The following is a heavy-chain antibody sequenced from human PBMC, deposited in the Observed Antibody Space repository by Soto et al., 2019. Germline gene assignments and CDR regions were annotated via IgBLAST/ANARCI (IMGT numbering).Heavy chain of an antibody. V-gene: IGHV2-5*02. Sequence: SGPTLEHHTQTLTLTCTCSGFSVTTSRVGVGWIRQPPGKALEWLALTYWDDDKRYSPSLKSRLTITKDTSKNQVVLTMTNMDPVDTATYYCARRIAAAAFDYWGQGTLVTVSS. CDR1: GFSVTTSRVG. CDR2: TYWDDDK. J-gene: IGHJ4*02. D-gene: IGHD6-13*01. CDR3: ARRIAAAAFDY.